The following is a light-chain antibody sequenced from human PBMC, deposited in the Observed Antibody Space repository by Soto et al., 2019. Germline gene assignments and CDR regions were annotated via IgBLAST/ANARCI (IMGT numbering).Light chain of an antibody. CDR3: QSYDSSLSGWA. Sequence: QPVLTQPPSVSGAPGQRVTISCTGYNSNIGAGYDVHWYQQLPGTAPKLLIYGNSNRPSGVPDRFSASKSGTSASLAITGLQAEDEADYYCQSYDSSLSGWAFGGGTKLTVL. CDR2: GNS. CDR1: NSNIGAGYD. J-gene: IGLJ3*02. V-gene: IGLV1-40*01.